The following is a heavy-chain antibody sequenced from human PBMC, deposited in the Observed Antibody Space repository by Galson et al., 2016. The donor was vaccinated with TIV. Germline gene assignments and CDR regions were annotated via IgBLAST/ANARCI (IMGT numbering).Heavy chain of an antibody. D-gene: IGHD2-2*01. CDR3: ARAGDQLPINYYHYAMDV. V-gene: IGHV1-69*06. Sequence: VPGQGLEWLGGIIPMFDTANYAQKFQGRVTITADKFTSTAYMELRSLRSEDTGIYYCARAGDQLPINYYHYAMDVWGQGTTVTVSS. J-gene: IGHJ6*02. CDR2: IIPMFDTA.